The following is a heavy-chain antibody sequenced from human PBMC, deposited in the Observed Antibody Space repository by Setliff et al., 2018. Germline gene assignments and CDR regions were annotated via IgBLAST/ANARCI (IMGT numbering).Heavy chain of an antibody. J-gene: IGHJ2*01. CDR3: AKDIVRYYFDTRGFDL. CDR1: GFAFASYN. CDR2: ISSANNYL. V-gene: IGHV3-21*04. Sequence: GGSLRLSCAASGFAFASYNMLWVRQAPGKGLEWVASISSANNYLVYADSVKGRFTISRDNAKNSVYLQMNSLRAEDTAIYYCAKDIVRYYFDTRGFDLWGRGTLVTVSS. D-gene: IGHD3-22*01.